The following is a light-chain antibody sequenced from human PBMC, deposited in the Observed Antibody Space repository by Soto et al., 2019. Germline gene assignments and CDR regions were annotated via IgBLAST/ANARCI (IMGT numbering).Light chain of an antibody. V-gene: IGKV3-20*01. CDR2: DAS. CDR1: QSLSSSY. CDR3: RQYGASPPWT. J-gene: IGKJ1*01. Sequence: EIVLTQSPGTLSLSPGERATLSCRASQSLSSSYLAWYQQRPGQAPRLLIYDASSRAAGIPDRFSGSGSGTDFTLTISRLEPEDFAVYYCRQYGASPPWTFGQGTKVDIK.